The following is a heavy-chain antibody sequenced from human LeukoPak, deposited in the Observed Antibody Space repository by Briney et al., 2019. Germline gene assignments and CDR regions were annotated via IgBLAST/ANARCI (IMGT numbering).Heavy chain of an antibody. D-gene: IGHD6-13*01. J-gene: IGHJ4*02. Sequence: GGSLRLSCAASGFTFSSYAMSWVRQAPGKGLEWVSAVSSSGGSTYYADSVKGRFTISRDNSKNTLDLQMNSLRAEDTAVYYCANTYSSSWYPLFDSWGQGTLVTVSS. CDR3: ANTYSSSWYPLFDS. CDR1: GFTFSSYA. CDR2: VSSSGGST. V-gene: IGHV3-23*01.